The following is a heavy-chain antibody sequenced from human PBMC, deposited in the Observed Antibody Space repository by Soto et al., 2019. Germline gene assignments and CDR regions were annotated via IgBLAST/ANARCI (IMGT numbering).Heavy chain of an antibody. Sequence: SETLSLTCAVYGGSFSGYYWSWIRQPPGKGLEWIGEINHSGSINYNPSLKSRVTISVDTSKNQFSLKLSSVTAADTAVYYCGRGPKFVVVPALSKVGGNWFDPWGQGTLVTVSS. J-gene: IGHJ5*02. CDR2: INHSGSI. D-gene: IGHD2-2*01. V-gene: IGHV4-34*01. CDR1: GGSFSGYY. CDR3: GRGPKFVVVPALSKVGGNWFDP.